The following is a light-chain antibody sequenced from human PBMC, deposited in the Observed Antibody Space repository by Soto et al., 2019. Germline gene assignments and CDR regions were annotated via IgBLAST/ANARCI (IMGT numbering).Light chain of an antibody. CDR3: QQYNNWPRT. V-gene: IGKV3-15*01. CDR1: QSVSTN. Sequence: EILMTQSPATLSVSPVERATLSCRASQSVSTNLAWYQQIPGQAPRLLIYGASTRATGLPARFSGSGSGTEFTLTISSLQSEDFAVYYCQQYNNWPRTFGQGTKVDIK. J-gene: IGKJ1*01. CDR2: GAS.